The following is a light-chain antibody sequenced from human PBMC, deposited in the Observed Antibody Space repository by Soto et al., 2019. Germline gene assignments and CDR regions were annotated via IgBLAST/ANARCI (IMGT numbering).Light chain of an antibody. CDR3: HQYGMSPQT. V-gene: IGKV3-20*01. J-gene: IGKJ1*01. CDR1: QSVSSY. CDR2: GAS. Sequence: EIVLTQSPATLSLSPGERATLSCRASQSVSSYLAWYQQKPGQAPRLLIYGASSRATGIPDRFSGSGSGTDFTLTISGLEPEDFAVYFCHQYGMSPQTFGQGTKVDIK.